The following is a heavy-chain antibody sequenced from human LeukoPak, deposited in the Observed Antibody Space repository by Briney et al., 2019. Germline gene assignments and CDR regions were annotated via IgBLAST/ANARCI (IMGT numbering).Heavy chain of an antibody. Sequence: SETLSLTCTVSGGSISSYYWSWIRQPAGKGLEWIGRIYNSGSTNYNPSLKSRVTISVDKSKNQFSLKLSSVTAADTAVYYCARVSLRNYFDYWGQGTLVTVSS. CDR3: ARVSLRNYFDY. CDR2: IYNSGST. J-gene: IGHJ4*02. V-gene: IGHV4-4*07. CDR1: GGSISSYY. D-gene: IGHD3-22*01.